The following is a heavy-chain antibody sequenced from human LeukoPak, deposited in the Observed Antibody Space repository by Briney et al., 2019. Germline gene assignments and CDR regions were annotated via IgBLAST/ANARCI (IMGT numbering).Heavy chain of an antibody. D-gene: IGHD2-21*02. CDR1: GGSISSYY. V-gene: IGHV4-4*07. CDR3: ARTTAHWYFDL. CDR2: IHSSGNT. J-gene: IGHJ2*01. Sequence: SETLSLTCTVSGGSISSYYWSWIRIRQPAGKGLEWIGRIHSSGNTNYNPSLKGRVTMSVDTSKNQFSLSLTSVTAADTAVYYCARTTAHWYFDLWGRGTLVSVSS.